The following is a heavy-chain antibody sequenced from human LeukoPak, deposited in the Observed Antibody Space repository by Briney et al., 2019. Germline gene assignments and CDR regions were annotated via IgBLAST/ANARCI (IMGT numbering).Heavy chain of an antibody. CDR1: GFTLSDYY. J-gene: IGHJ2*01. D-gene: IGHD3-10*01. Sequence: GGSLRLSCAASGFTLSDYYMSWIRQAPGKGLEWVSYISSSGATTYYPDSVKGRCTIPRDNTKTSMFLQMNSRRAEKTAVYCCARAGDRWYFDLWGRGALVTVSS. V-gene: IGHV3-11*04. CDR2: ISSSGATT. CDR3: ARAGDRWYFDL.